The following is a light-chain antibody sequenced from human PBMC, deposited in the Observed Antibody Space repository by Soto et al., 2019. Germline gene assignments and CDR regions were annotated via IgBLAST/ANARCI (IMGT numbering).Light chain of an antibody. J-gene: IGKJ4*01. CDR1: QSVDTF. CDR3: QQRSNWLT. Sequence: EIVLTQSPATLSLSPGERATLSCRASQSVDTFLVWYQQKPGQPPRLLIYDATNRAAGIPARFSGSGSETDFTLTISSLEPEDFAVYYCQQRSNWLTFGGGTKVEIK. CDR2: DAT. V-gene: IGKV3-11*01.